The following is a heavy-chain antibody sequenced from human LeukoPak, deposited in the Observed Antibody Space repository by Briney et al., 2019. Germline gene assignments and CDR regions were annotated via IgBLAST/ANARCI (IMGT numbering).Heavy chain of an antibody. CDR3: ARDLRYSSSWHGNY. V-gene: IGHV3-21*01. Sequence: SGGSLRLSCAASGFTLSSYSMNWVRQAPGKGLEWVSSISSSSSYIYYADSVKGRFTISRDNAKNSLYLQMNSLRAEDTAVYYCARDLRYSSSWHGNYWGQGTLVTVSS. D-gene: IGHD6-13*01. CDR2: ISSSSSYI. J-gene: IGHJ4*02. CDR1: GFTLSSYS.